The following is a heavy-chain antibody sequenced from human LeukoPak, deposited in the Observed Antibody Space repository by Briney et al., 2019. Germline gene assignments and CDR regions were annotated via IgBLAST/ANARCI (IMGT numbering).Heavy chain of an antibody. CDR1: GYTFTGYY. CDR3: AREPATAIPDYYYGMDV. J-gene: IGHJ6*02. Sequence: ASVKVSCKASGYTFTGYYMHWVRQAPGQGLEWMGWINPNSGGTNYAQKLQGRVTMTTDTSTSTAYMELRSLRSDGTAVYYCAREPATAIPDYYYGMDVWGQGTTVTVSS. D-gene: IGHD2-2*02. CDR2: INPNSGGT. V-gene: IGHV1-2*02.